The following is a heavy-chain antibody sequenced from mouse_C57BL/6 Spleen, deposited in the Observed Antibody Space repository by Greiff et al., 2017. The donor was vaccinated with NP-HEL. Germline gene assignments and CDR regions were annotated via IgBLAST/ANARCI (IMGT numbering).Heavy chain of an antibody. CDR1: GFTFSSYG. D-gene: IGHD1-1*01. Sequence: DVMLVESGGDLVKPGGSLKLSCAASGFTFSSYGMSWVRQTPDKRLEWVATISSGGSYTYYPDSVKGRFTISRDNAKNTLYLQMSSLKSEDTAMYYCARRGGSSPFAYWGQGTLVTVSA. J-gene: IGHJ3*01. V-gene: IGHV5-6*02. CDR2: ISSGGSYT. CDR3: ARRGGSSPFAY.